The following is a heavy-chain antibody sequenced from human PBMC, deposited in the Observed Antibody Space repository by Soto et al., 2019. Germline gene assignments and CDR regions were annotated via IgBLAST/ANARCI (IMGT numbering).Heavy chain of an antibody. CDR2: ITSGGST. J-gene: IGHJ4*02. Sequence: LRLSCAASGFTFSSYAMTWVRQAPEKGLEWVSTITSGGSTYYADSVKGRFTISRDNSKNTLYLQMNSLRAEDTAVYYCARGINDYSNYWGQGTLVTVSS. V-gene: IGHV3-23*01. CDR1: GFTFSSYA. CDR3: ARGINDYSNY. D-gene: IGHD4-4*01.